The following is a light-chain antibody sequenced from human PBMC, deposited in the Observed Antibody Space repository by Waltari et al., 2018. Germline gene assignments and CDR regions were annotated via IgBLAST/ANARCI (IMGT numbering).Light chain of an antibody. CDR2: DAS. J-gene: IGKJ5*01. CDR1: QDISNY. CDR3: QQYDNLPT. Sequence: DIQMTQSPSSLSASVGDRVTITCQASQDISNYLNWYQQKPGKAPKLLIYDASNLETGAPSRFSGSGSGTDFTFTISSLQPEDIATYYCQQYDNLPTFGQGTRLEIK. V-gene: IGKV1-33*01.